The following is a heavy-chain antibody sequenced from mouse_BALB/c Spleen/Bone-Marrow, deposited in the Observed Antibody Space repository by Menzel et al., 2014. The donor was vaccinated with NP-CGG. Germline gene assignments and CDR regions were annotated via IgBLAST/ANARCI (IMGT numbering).Heavy chain of an antibody. CDR1: GSPFTGYY. V-gene: IGHV1-18*01. CDR2: VNPNNGGT. Sequence: VQLQQSGPDLVKPGASVKFSCKASGSPFTGYYMCWVKQSHGKSLEWIGRVNPNNGGTIYTQKFKDKAILTVDKSSTTAYMELRSLTSEDSAVYYCTRDVFDYWGQGTTLTVSS. CDR3: TRDVFDY. J-gene: IGHJ2*01.